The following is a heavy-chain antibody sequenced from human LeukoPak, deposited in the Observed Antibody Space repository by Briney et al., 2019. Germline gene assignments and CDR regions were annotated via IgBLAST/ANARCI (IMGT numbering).Heavy chain of an antibody. J-gene: IGHJ4*02. Sequence: GGPLRLSCAASGFTFSSYAMHWVRQAPGKGLEWVAVISYDGSNKYYADSVKGRFTISRDNSKNTLYLQMNNLRAEDTAVYYCAKVGRASWAPYYFDYWGQGTLVTVSS. CDR1: GFTFSSYA. D-gene: IGHD2-2*01. CDR3: AKVGRASWAPYYFDY. CDR2: ISYDGSNK. V-gene: IGHV3-30-3*01.